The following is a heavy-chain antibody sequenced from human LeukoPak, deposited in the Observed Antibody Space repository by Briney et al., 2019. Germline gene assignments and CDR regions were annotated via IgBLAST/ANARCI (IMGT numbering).Heavy chain of an antibody. CDR1: GGSISSYY. V-gene: IGHV4-59*01. Sequence: SETLSLTCTVSGGSISSYYWSWIRQPPGKGLGWIGYIYYSGSTNYNPSLKSRVTISVDTSKNQFSLKLSSVTAADTAVYYCARGYCSGGSCGWFDPWGQGTLVTVSS. D-gene: IGHD2-15*01. CDR3: ARGYCSGGSCGWFDP. CDR2: IYYSGST. J-gene: IGHJ5*02.